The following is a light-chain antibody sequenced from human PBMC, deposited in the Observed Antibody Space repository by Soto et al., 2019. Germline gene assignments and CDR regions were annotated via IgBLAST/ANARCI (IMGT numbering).Light chain of an antibody. CDR2: TTS. CDR1: QDINNW. V-gene: IGKV1D-12*01. Sequence: DIQVTQSPSSVSASVGDRVTITCRASQDINNWLAWYQKKPGKAPNLLIYTTSNLQSGVPSRFSGSGSGTDFTLTISSLQPEDFATYYCQQANSFPLTFGGGTKVEIK. J-gene: IGKJ4*01. CDR3: QQANSFPLT.